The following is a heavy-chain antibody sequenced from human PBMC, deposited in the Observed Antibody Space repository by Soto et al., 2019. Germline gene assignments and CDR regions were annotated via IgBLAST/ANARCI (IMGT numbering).Heavy chain of an antibody. Sequence: LETLSLTCTVSGGSISSSSYYWGWIRQPPGKGLEWIGSIYYSGSTYYNPSLKSRVTISVDTSKNQFSLKLSSVTAADTAVYYCARLVVGATRYGMDVWGQGTTVTVSS. CDR2: IYYSGST. V-gene: IGHV4-39*01. J-gene: IGHJ6*02. CDR3: ARLVVGATRYGMDV. CDR1: GGSISSSSYY. D-gene: IGHD1-26*01.